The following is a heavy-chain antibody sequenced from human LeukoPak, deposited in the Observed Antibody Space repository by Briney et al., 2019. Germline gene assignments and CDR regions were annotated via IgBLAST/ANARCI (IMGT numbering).Heavy chain of an antibody. CDR1: GGSIISGTDY. J-gene: IGHJ4*02. V-gene: IGHV4-31*03. CDR2: VHYSGST. D-gene: IGHD4-23*01. CDR3: AGDSGNSAFDY. Sequence: SETLSLTSTVSGGSIISGTDYWSWIRQHRGKGLEWIAYVHYSGSTYYNPSLKSRFTISVDTSQNQFSLKLRSVTAADTAVYYCAGDSGNSAFDYWGQGTLVTVSS.